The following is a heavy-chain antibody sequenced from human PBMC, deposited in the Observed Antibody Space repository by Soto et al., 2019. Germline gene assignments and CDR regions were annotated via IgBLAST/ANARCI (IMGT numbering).Heavy chain of an antibody. J-gene: IGHJ6*03. D-gene: IGHD6-6*01. V-gene: IGHV3-23*01. CDR3: AKGMGGAARRDAVYYYYMDV. CDR1: GVTFSSYA. CDR2: ISGSGGST. Sequence: PGGSLRLSCAASGVTFSSYAMSWVRQAPGKGLEWVSAISGSGGSTYYADSVKGRFTISRDNSKNTLYLQMNSLRAEDTAVYYCAKGMGGAARRDAVYYYYMDVWGKGTTVTVSS.